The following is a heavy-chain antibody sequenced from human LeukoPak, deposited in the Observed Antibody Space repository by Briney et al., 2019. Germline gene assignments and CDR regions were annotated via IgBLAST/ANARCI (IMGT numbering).Heavy chain of an antibody. J-gene: IGHJ4*02. CDR2: ISDSGKT. Sequence: SETLSLTCTVSGGSISSSSYYWGWIRQPPGKGLEWIGMISDSGKTYFNPSLKSRVTISADTSKNQFSLRQTSLTAADTAVYYCARLRVAMVRGVPYFGSWGQGALVTVSS. D-gene: IGHD3-10*01. CDR3: ARLRVAMVRGVPYFGS. V-gene: IGHV4-39*01. CDR1: GGSISSSSYY.